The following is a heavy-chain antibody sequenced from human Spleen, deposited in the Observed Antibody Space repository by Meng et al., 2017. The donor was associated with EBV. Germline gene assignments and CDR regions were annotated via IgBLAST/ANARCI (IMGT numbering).Heavy chain of an antibody. Sequence: QVQIQEWGAGLLKPWETRSLTGGVSGGSLSGYYWTWIRQSPGKGLEWIGEINQSGSTNYNPSLKSRVTVSVDTSKNQFSLRVTSVTAADSALYYCAREAGPFFGVIVYDSWGQGTLVTVSS. V-gene: IGHV4-34*01. CDR1: GGSLSGYY. J-gene: IGHJ4*02. CDR2: INQSGST. CDR3: AREAGPFFGVIVYDS. D-gene: IGHD3-3*01.